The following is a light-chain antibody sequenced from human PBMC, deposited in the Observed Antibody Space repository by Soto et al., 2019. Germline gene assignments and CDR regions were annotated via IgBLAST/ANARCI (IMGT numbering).Light chain of an antibody. CDR1: TSDIGRYNY. V-gene: IGLV2-8*01. J-gene: IGLJ3*02. CDR2: EAR. Sequence: QSVLTQPPSASGSPGQSVTISCTGTTSDIGRYNYVSWYQQHPGTPPKLIIYEARKRPSGVPDRFSASKSANLASLTVSGLQAEGGADYYCGSYGGSNNWVFGGGTKLTVL. CDR3: GSYGGSNNWV.